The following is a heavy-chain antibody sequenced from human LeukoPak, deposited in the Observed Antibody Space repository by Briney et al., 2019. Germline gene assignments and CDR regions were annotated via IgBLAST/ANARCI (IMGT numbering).Heavy chain of an antibody. CDR1: GGTFISYA. V-gene: IGHV1-69*13. D-gene: IGHD1-26*01. CDR3: ARKLRLGGNWFDP. CDR2: IIPISGTT. J-gene: IGHJ5*02. Sequence: ASVKVSCKASGGTFISYAITWVRQAPGQGLEGMGKIIPISGTTNYAQKFQGRVTFTAEESTSTAYMELSSLRSEDTALYYCARKLRLGGNWFDPWGQGTLVTVSS.